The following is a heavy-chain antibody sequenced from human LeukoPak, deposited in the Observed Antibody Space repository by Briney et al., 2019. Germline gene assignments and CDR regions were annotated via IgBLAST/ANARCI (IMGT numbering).Heavy chain of an antibody. CDR1: GGSISSYY. CDR2: IYYSGST. J-gene: IGHJ4*02. Sequence: SETLSLTCTVSGGSISSYYWSWIRQPPGKGLEWIGYIYYSGSTNYNPSLKSRVTISVDTSKNQFSLKLSSMTAADTAVYYCARLRYCSSTSCEVYFDYWGQGTLVTVSS. CDR3: ARLRYCSSTSCEVYFDY. D-gene: IGHD2-2*01. V-gene: IGHV4-59*08.